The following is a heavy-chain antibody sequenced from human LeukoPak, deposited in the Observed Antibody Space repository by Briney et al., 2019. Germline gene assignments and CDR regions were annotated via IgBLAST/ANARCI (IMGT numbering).Heavy chain of an antibody. J-gene: IGHJ6*02. CDR3: ARTDTAMAYYYYGMDV. Sequence: SETLSLTCTVSGGSISSYYWSWIRQPPGQGLEWIGYIYYSGSTNYKPSLKSRVTISVGTSKNQFSLKLSSVTAADMAVYYCARTDTAMAYYYYGMDVWGQGTTVTVSS. D-gene: IGHD5-18*01. CDR2: IYYSGST. CDR1: GGSISSYY. V-gene: IGHV4-59*01.